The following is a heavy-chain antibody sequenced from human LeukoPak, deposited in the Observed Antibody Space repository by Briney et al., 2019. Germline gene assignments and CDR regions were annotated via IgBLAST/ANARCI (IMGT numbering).Heavy chain of an antibody. J-gene: IGHJ5*02. D-gene: IGHD6-19*01. CDR2: VSYAGT. CDR3: ARGMRIAVAGYWFDP. CDR1: GGSIDTFF. Sequence: SETLSLTCTVSGGSIDTFFWTWIRQPPGKGLEWIGYVSYAGTSYNPSLKSRLTISLDTSKTQFFLNLTSVTAADTGVHYCARGMRIAVAGYWFDPWGQGTLVTVSS. V-gene: IGHV4-59*01.